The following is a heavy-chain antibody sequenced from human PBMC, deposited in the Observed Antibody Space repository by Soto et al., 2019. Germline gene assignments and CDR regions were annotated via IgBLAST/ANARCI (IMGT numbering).Heavy chain of an antibody. Sequence: ASVKVSCKASGYTFTSYGISWVRQAPGQGLEWMGWISAYNGNTNYAQKLQGRVTMTTDTSTSTAYMELRSLRSDDMAVYYCARDRPRKDYVWGSYRQDSYFDYWGQGTLVTVPS. V-gene: IGHV1-18*03. D-gene: IGHD3-16*02. CDR3: ARDRPRKDYVWGSYRQDSYFDY. CDR2: ISAYNGNT. CDR1: GYTFTSYG. J-gene: IGHJ4*02.